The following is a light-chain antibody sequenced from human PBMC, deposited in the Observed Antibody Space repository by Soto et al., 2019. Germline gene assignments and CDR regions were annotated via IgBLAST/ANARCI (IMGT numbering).Light chain of an antibody. Sequence: DIQMTQSPSSLSASVGDRVTITCRASQSISSYLNWYQQKPGKAPKLLIYAASSLQSGVPSRLSGSGSGTDFTLTISSLQPEDFATYYCQQSYSTLCTFGQGTKVDIK. CDR3: QQSYSTLCT. CDR2: AAS. V-gene: IGKV1-39*01. J-gene: IGKJ2*02. CDR1: QSISSY.